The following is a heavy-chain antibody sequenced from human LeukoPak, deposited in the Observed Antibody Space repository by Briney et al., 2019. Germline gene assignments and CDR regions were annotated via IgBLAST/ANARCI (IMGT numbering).Heavy chain of an antibody. J-gene: IGHJ4*02. CDR1: GGSISSYY. CDR2: IYYSGST. Sequence: SETLSLTCTVSGGSISSYYWGWIRQPPGKGLEWIGSIYYSGSTYYNPSLKSRVTISVDTSKNQFSLKLSSATAADTAVYYCARHRVGGSFYFDYWGQGTLVTVSS. CDR3: ARHRVGGSFYFDY. V-gene: IGHV4-39*01. D-gene: IGHD1-26*01.